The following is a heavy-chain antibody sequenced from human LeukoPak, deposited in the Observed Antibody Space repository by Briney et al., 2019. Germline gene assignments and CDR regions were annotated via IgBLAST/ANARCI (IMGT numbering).Heavy chain of an antibody. J-gene: IGHJ4*02. CDR1: GFPFSSYW. CDR3: ARDPATTVTTYAY. CDR2: IKQDGSEK. Sequence: PGGSLRLSCAASGFPFSSYWMSWVRQAPGKGLEWVAHIKQDGSEKYYVDSVKGRFTISRDNAKNSLYLQMNSPRPEDTAVYYCARDPATTVTTYAYWGQGTLVTVSS. D-gene: IGHD4-17*01. V-gene: IGHV3-7*01.